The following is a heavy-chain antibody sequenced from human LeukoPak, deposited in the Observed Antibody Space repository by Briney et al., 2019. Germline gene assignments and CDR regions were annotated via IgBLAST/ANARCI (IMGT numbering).Heavy chain of an antibody. J-gene: IGHJ4*02. Sequence: GGSLRLSCAASGFTFSSYWMSWVRQAPGKGLEWVANIKQDGSEKYYVDSVKGRFTISRDNAKNSLYLQMNSPRAEDTAVYYCARITRTNYFDYWGQGTLVTVSS. V-gene: IGHV3-7*01. D-gene: IGHD1-14*01. CDR3: ARITRTNYFDY. CDR2: IKQDGSEK. CDR1: GFTFSSYW.